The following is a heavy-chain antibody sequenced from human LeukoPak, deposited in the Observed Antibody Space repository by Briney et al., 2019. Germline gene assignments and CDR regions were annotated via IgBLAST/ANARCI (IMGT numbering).Heavy chain of an antibody. J-gene: IGHJ4*02. D-gene: IGHD1-26*01. CDR1: GYTFTGYY. V-gene: IGHV1-2*02. CDR3: ARASSIVGATSVDY. Sequence: GASVKVSCKASGYTFTGYYMHWVRQAPGQGLEWMGWINPNSGGTNYAQKFQGRVTMTRDTSISTAYMELSRLRSDDTAVYYCARASSIVGATSVDYWGQGTLVTVSS. CDR2: INPNSGGT.